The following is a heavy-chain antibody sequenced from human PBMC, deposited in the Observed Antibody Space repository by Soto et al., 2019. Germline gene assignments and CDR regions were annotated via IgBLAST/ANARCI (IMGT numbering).Heavy chain of an antibody. CDR1: GSTFSNYA. CDR3: AKGMGCSGGNCLFDF. Sequence: EVQLLESGGGLVQPGGSLGLSCAASGSTFSNYALSWVRQAPGKGLEWVSTISGGGDTTYYADSVKGRFTISGDTSKNTLYLQMDSLKAEDTAIYYGAKGMGCSGGNCLFDFWGQGTLVIVSS. D-gene: IGHD2-15*01. CDR2: ISGGGDTT. V-gene: IGHV3-23*01. J-gene: IGHJ4*02.